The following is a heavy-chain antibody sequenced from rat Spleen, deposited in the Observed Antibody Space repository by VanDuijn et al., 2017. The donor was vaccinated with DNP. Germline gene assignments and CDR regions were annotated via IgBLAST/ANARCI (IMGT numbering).Heavy chain of an antibody. J-gene: IGHJ4*01. CDR3: ARWPGYNPPYAMDA. D-gene: IGHD1-4*01. CDR2: INSAGST. CDR1: GYSITSSYR. V-gene: IGHV3-3*01. Sequence: EVQLQESGPSLVKPSQSLSLTCSVTGYSITSSYRWNWIRKFPGNKLEWMGYINSAGSTNYNPSLKSRISITRDTSKNQFFLQVNSVTTEDTATYYCARWPGYNPPYAMDAWGQGTSVTVSS.